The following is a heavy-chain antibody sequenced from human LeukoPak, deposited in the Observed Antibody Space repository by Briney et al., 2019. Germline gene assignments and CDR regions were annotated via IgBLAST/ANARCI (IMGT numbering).Heavy chain of an antibody. CDR2: ISGSGGTI. V-gene: IGHV3-11*01. J-gene: IGHJ4*02. CDR3: ARDPGGYYFDY. D-gene: IGHD3-16*01. Sequence: SLRLSCAXXXFSFSDYYMSWIRQAPGKGLEWVSYISGSGGTIYYADSVKGRFTISRDNAKNSLYLQMNSLRAEDTAVYYCARDPGGYYFDYWGQGTLVTVSS. CDR1: XFSFSDYY.